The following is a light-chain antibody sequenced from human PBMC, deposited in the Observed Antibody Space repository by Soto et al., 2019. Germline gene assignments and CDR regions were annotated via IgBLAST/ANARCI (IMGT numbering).Light chain of an antibody. CDR1: QSISTR. CDR3: QQNNSYST. Sequence: DIQMTQSPSTLSASVGDRVTITCRASQSISTRLAWYQQKPGKAPKLLIYDASSLESGVPSRFSGSASGTEFTLTISSLQPDDFATYYCQQNNSYSTFGQGTKVNIK. CDR2: DAS. V-gene: IGKV1-5*01. J-gene: IGKJ1*01.